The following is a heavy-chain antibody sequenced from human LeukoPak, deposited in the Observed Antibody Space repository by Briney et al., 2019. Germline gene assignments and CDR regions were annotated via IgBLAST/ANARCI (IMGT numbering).Heavy chain of an antibody. Sequence: GGSLRLSCAASGFTFSSYSMNWVRQAPGKGLEWVSSISSSSSYIYYADSVKGRFTISRDNAKNSLYLQMNSLRAEDTAVYYCARESIILTAFDYWGQGTLVTVSS. CDR2: ISSSSSYI. CDR1: GFTFSSYS. CDR3: ARESIILTAFDY. V-gene: IGHV3-21*01. J-gene: IGHJ4*02. D-gene: IGHD2-21*01.